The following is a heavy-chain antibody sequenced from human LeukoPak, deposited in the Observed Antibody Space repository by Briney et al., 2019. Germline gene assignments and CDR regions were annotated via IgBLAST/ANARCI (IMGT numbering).Heavy chain of an antibody. Sequence: GGSLRLSCAASGFTFSNYAMSWVRQAPGKGLEWFSAITDSGGDTYYADSVKGRFTISRDNSKNTLDLQMSSLRAEDTAVYYCAKGSASSRPYYFDYWGQGTLVTVSS. D-gene: IGHD2-15*01. V-gene: IGHV3-23*01. J-gene: IGHJ4*02. CDR2: ITDSGGDT. CDR1: GFTFSNYA. CDR3: AKGSASSRPYYFDY.